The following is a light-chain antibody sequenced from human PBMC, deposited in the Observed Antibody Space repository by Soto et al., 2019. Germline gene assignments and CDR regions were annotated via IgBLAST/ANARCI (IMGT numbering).Light chain of an antibody. J-gene: IGKJ5*01. V-gene: IGKV3D-15*01. CDR1: QSVSSN. Sequence: EIVMTQSPATPSVSPREKANLSCRASQSVSSNLAWYQQKPGQAPRLLIYGASIRATGIPARFSGSGSGTEFTLTISSLQSEDFAVYYCQQYNNWPPITFGQGTRLEIK. CDR3: QQYNNWPPIT. CDR2: GAS.